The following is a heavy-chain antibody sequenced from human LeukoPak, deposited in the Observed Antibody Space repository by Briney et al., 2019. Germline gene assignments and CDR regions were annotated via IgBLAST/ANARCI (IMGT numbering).Heavy chain of an antibody. V-gene: IGHV1-2*02. J-gene: IGHJ4*02. CDR2: INPNSGGT. CDR1: GYTFTSYD. D-gene: IGHD3-3*01. CDR3: ARSLYYDFWSGYND. Sequence: ASVKVSCKASGYTFTSYDINWVRQATGQGLEWMGWINPNSGGTNYAQKFQGRVTMTRDTSISTAYMELSRLRSDDTAAYYCARSLYYDFWSGYNDWGQGTLVTVSS.